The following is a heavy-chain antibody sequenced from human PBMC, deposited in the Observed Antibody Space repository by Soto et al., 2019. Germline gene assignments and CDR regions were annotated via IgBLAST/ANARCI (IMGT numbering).Heavy chain of an antibody. V-gene: IGHV2-26*01. J-gene: IGHJ4*02. CDR1: GFSLSSDRMG. CDR2: IFSNDEK. Sequence: QVTLKESGPVLVKPTETLTLTCTVSGFSLSSDRMGVSWIRQPPGKALEWVARIFSNDEKAYSTSLKSRLTISKDTAKSQVVLTMTNMDPVDTATYYCARIGGAIIDLYYFDNWGQGTQVTVSS. D-gene: IGHD3-10*01. CDR3: ARIGGAIIDLYYFDN.